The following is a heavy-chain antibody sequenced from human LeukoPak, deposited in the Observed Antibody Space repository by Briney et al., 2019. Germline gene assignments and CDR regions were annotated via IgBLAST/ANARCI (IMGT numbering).Heavy chain of an antibody. CDR2: IKRDGSEK. D-gene: IGHD2-2*02. J-gene: IGHJ4*02. V-gene: IGHV3-7*03. CDR3: ARVYTGNRWHFDY. Sequence: GGSLRVSCAASGFTFSTYWMSWVRQAPGKGLECVANIKRDGSEKYYVDSVKGRFTIFRDDAKSSLYLQMNSLRAEDTAVYFCARVYTGNRWHFDYWGQGTLVTVSS. CDR1: GFTFSTYW.